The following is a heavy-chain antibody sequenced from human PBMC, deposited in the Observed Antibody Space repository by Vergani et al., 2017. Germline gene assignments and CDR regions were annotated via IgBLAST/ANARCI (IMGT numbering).Heavy chain of an antibody. CDR3: ARLYGSDSSWSKYFDY. Sequence: EVQLVLSGAEEKKPGESLTLSCQISGHSFTNYWIGWVRQMPGKGLEWLGIIHPADSDNRYSPSFQGQVTISVDKSISTAYLQRSSLRASDSAMYYCARLYGSDSSWSKYFDYWGQGTLVAVSS. D-gene: IGHD3-22*01. J-gene: IGHJ4*02. CDR2: IHPADSDN. V-gene: IGHV5-51*01. CDR1: GHSFTNYW.